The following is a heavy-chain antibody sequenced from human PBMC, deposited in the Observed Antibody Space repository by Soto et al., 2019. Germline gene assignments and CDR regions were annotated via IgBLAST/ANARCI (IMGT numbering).Heavy chain of an antibody. Sequence: SQTLSLTCAISGDSVSSNSAAWNWIRQSPSRGLEWLGRTYYRSKWYNDYAVSVKSRITINPDTSKNQFSLQLNSVTPEDTAVYYCARATLIVGAFYYYYYYGMDVWGQGTTVTAP. CDR2: TYYRSKWYN. V-gene: IGHV6-1*01. CDR3: ARATLIVGAFYYYYYYGMDV. CDR1: GDSVSSNSAA. D-gene: IGHD1-26*01. J-gene: IGHJ6*02.